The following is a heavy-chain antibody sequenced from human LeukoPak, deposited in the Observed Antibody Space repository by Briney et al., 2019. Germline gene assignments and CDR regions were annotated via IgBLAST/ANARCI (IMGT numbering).Heavy chain of an antibody. CDR2: IWSDGSNK. J-gene: IGHJ4*02. D-gene: IGHD3-10*01. CDR1: GFTFSSYG. V-gene: IGHV3-33*08. Sequence: YPGRSLRLSCAASGFTFSSYGMHWVRQAPGKGLEWVAIIWSDGSNKYYADSVKGRFTISRDNSKNTLYLQMNSLRAEDTAVYYCTGTYYQNYFDYWGQGTLVTVSS. CDR3: TGTYYQNYFDY.